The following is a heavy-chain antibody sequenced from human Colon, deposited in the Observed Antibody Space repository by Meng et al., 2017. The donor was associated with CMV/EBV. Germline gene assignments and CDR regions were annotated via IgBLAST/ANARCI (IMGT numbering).Heavy chain of an antibody. V-gene: IGHV3-21*01. CDR3: ARHRKFGDYPRNPFDS. J-gene: IGHJ4*02. Sequence: GESLKISCEASGFTFSGYYMNWVRQAPGKGLEWVSSISGSGSDRYYADSIRGRVTIPRDNAKDSMSLQMNSLRVEETAVYYCARHRKFGDYPRNPFDSWGQGTLVTVSS. CDR2: ISGSGSDR. CDR1: GFTFSGYY. D-gene: IGHD4-17*01.